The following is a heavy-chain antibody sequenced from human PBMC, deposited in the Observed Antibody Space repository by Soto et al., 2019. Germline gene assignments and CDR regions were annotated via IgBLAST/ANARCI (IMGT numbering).Heavy chain of an antibody. J-gene: IGHJ4*02. V-gene: IGHV3-64D*06. Sequence: GGSLRLSCSASGFTFSSYAMHWVRQAPGKGLEYVSAISSNGGSTYYADSVKGRFTISRDNSKNTLYLQMSSLRAEDTAVYYCGSGVVVVAAAYFDYWGQGTLVTVSS. CDR3: GSGVVVVAAAYFDY. D-gene: IGHD2-15*01. CDR2: ISSNGGST. CDR1: GFTFSSYA.